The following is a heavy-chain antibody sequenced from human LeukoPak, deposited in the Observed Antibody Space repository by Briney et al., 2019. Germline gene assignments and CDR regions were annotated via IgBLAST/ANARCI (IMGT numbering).Heavy chain of an antibody. CDR3: ARPVPGVIAARTDAFDI. J-gene: IGHJ3*02. CDR2: IYYSGST. V-gene: IGHV4-39*01. CDR1: GGSISSSSYY. D-gene: IGHD6-6*01. Sequence: MASETLSLTCTVSGGSISSSSYYWGWIRQPPGKGLEWIGSIYYSGSTYYNPSLKSRVTISVDTSKNQFSLKLSSVTAAGTAVYYCARPVPGVIAARTDAFDIWGQGTMVTVSS.